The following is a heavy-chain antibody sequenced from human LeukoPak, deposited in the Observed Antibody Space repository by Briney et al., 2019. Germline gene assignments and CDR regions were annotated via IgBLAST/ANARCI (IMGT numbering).Heavy chain of an antibody. Sequence: GGSLSLSCAASGVTFSSYAMSWVRQAPGKGLEWVSAISGSGATTYYADSVKGRFTISRDNSKNTLYLQMNSLRADDTAVYYCAKRDSSGYAVYFDYWGQGTLVTVSS. CDR1: GVTFSSYA. V-gene: IGHV3-23*01. CDR3: AKRDSSGYAVYFDY. D-gene: IGHD3-22*01. CDR2: ISGSGATT. J-gene: IGHJ4*02.